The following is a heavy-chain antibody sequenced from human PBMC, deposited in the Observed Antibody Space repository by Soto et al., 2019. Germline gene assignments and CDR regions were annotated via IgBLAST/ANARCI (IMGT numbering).Heavy chain of an antibody. D-gene: IGHD1-1*01. CDR2: ISSSSSYI. V-gene: IGHV3-21*01. CDR1: GFSFSSYS. CDR3: ARDPLRGETTTYYYYYGMDV. J-gene: IGHJ6*02. Sequence: XVCLRLSCAACGFSFSSYSMNWVRQAPGKGLEWVSSISSSSSYIYYADSVKGRFTISRDNAKNSLYLQMNSLRAEDTAVYYCARDPLRGETTTYYYYYGMDVWGQRTTVTVSS.